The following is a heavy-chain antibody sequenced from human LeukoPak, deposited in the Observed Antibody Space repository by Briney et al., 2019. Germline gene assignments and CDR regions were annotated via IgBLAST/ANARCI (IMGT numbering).Heavy chain of an antibody. Sequence: MASETLSLTCTVSGGSISSYYWSWIRQPAGKGLEWIGRIYTSGSTNYNPSLKSRVTMSVDTSKNQFSLKLSSVTAAGTAVYYCTRGPSSSGSYYFDYWGQGILVTVSS. D-gene: IGHD1-26*01. V-gene: IGHV4-4*07. CDR2: IYTSGST. J-gene: IGHJ4*02. CDR3: TRGPSSSGSYYFDY. CDR1: GGSISSYY.